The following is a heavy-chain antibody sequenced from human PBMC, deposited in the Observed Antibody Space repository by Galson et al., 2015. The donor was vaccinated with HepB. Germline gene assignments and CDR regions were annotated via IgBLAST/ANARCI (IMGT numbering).Heavy chain of an antibody. V-gene: IGHV3-33*08. D-gene: IGHD3-16*02. Sequence: SLRLSCAASGFTFSSYGMHWVRQAPGKGLEWVAVIWYDGSNKYYADSVKGRFTISRDNSKNTLYLQMNSLRAEDTAVYYCARDRGDYVWGSYRSYGMDVWGQGTTVTVSS. J-gene: IGHJ6*02. CDR1: GFTFSSYG. CDR2: IWYDGSNK. CDR3: ARDRGDYVWGSYRSYGMDV.